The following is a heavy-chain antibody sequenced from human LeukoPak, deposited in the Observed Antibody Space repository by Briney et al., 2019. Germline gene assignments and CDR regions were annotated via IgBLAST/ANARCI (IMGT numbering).Heavy chain of an antibody. CDR3: ARLPRETIWESWFAP. CDR2: IYPRDSDT. V-gene: IGHV5-51*01. CDR1: GYTFTNYW. Sequence: GESLQISCKGSGYTFTNYWIGWVRQMPGKGLEWMGIIYPRDSDTKYGRSFYGRVTLSVDKSSNTAYLQWDSLQASDTAMYYCARLPRETIWESWFAPWGQGTLVTVSS. J-gene: IGHJ5*02. D-gene: IGHD3-3*01.